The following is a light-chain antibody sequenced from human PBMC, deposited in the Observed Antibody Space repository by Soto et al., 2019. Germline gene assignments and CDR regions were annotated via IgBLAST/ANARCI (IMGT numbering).Light chain of an antibody. Sequence: QSVLTQPASVSGSPGQSITIACTGTSSDVGGYKYVSWYQQHPGKAPKLMIYEVSNRPSGVSNRFSGSKSGNTASLTISGLQADDEADYYCSSYSSSSTLVFGTGTKVNVL. J-gene: IGLJ1*01. CDR1: SSDVGGYKY. CDR2: EVS. CDR3: SSYSSSSTLV. V-gene: IGLV2-14*01.